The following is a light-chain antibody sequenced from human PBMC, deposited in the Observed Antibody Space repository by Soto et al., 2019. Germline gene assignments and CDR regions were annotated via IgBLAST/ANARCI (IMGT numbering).Light chain of an antibody. V-gene: IGKV3-20*01. CDR2: GAS. Sequence: EIVLTQSPGTLSLSPGERATLSCRASQSVSSSYFAWYQQKPGQAPRLLIYGASSRATGIPDRFSGSGSGTDFTLTSSRLEPEEFAVYYWQQYGSAPWTFGQGNKVEIK. CDR3: QQYGSAPWT. CDR1: QSVSSSY. J-gene: IGKJ1*01.